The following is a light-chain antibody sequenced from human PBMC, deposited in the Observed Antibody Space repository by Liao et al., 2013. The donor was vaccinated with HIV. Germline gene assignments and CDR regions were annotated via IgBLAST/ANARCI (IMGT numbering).Light chain of an antibody. CDR2: YDT. J-gene: IGLJ2*01. CDR3: QSGDSAGTFVI. CDR1: DFGTKR. Sequence: SYVLTQPPSVSVAPGKTARITCGGDDFGTKRVHWYQQRPGQAPVLVIYYDTDRPSGIPERFSGSSSGTTVTLTISGVQAEDEADYYCQSGDSAGTFVIFGGGTRLTVL. V-gene: IGLV3-21*01.